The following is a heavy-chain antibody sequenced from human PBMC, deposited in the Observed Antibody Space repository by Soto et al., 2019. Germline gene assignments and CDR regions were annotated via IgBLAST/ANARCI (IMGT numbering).Heavy chain of an antibody. Sequence: GGSLRLSCAASGFTFSSYAMSWVRQAPGKGLEWVSAISGSGGSTYYADSVKGLFTISRDNSKNPLYLQMNSLRAEDTAVYYCAKMRSAWGSLDAFDIWGQGTMVTVSS. D-gene: IGHD7-27*01. CDR1: GFTFSSYA. V-gene: IGHV3-23*01. J-gene: IGHJ3*02. CDR2: ISGSGGST. CDR3: AKMRSAWGSLDAFDI.